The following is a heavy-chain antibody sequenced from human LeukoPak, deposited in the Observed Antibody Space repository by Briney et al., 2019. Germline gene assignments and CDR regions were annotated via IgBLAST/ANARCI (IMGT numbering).Heavy chain of an antibody. D-gene: IGHD5-12*01. V-gene: IGHV4-34*01. CDR1: GGSFSGYY. Sequence: PSETLSLTCAVYGGSFSGYYWSWIRQPPGKGLEWIGEINHSGSTNYNPSLKSRVTISVDTSKNQFSLKLSSVTAADTAVYYCARHRMVATSHFDYWGQGTLVTVSS. CDR2: INHSGST. CDR3: ARHRMVATSHFDY. J-gene: IGHJ4*02.